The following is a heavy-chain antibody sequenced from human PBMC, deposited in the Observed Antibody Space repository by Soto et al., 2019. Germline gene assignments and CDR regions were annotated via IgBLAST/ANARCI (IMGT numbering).Heavy chain of an antibody. CDR1: GFTFSSYG. D-gene: IGHD4-4*01. J-gene: IGHJ4*02. V-gene: IGHV3-33*01. Sequence: QVQLVESGGGVVQPGRSLRLSCAASGFTFSSYGMHWVRQAPGKGLEWVAVIWYDGSNKYYADSVKGRFTISRDNSKNTLYLQMNSLRAEDTAVYYCARGGAGLYSNDINDYWGQGTLVTVSS. CDR3: ARGGAGLYSNDINDY. CDR2: IWYDGSNK.